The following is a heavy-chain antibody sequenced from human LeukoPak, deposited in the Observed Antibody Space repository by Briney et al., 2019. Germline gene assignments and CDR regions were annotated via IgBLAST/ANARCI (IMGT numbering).Heavy chain of an antibody. V-gene: IGHV1-69*13. Sequence: ASVKVSCKASGCTFSSYAINWVRQAPGQGLEWMGGINPIFGTANYAQKFQGRVTITADESTSTAYMELSSLRSEDTAVYYCARSQDRRAAAGGVWGQGTLVTVSS. CDR1: GCTFSSYA. CDR3: ARSQDRRAAAGGV. D-gene: IGHD6-13*01. J-gene: IGHJ1*01. CDR2: INPIFGTA.